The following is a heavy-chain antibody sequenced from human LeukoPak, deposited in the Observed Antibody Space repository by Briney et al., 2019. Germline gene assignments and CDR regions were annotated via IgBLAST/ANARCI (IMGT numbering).Heavy chain of an antibody. CDR3: ASSIVATIGGFDY. CDR2: ISSSSSTI. Sequence: GGSLRLSCAASGFTFSSYSMNWDRQAPGKGLEWVSYISSSSSTIYYADSVKGRFTISRDNAKNSLYLQMNSLRDEDTAVYYCASSIVATIGGFDYWGQGTLVTVSS. D-gene: IGHD5-12*01. CDR1: GFTFSSYS. J-gene: IGHJ4*02. V-gene: IGHV3-48*02.